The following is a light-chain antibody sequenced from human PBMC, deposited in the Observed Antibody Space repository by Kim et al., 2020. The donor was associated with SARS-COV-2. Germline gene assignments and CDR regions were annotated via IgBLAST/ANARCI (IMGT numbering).Light chain of an antibody. Sequence: SPGDRANLSCRASQSVSSNLAWYQQKPGQAPRLLIYGASTRATGIPARFSGSGSGTEFTLTISSLQSEDFAVYYCQQYNNWPPSTFGQGTKVDIK. V-gene: IGKV3-15*01. CDR2: GAS. CDR1: QSVSSN. CDR3: QQYNNWPPST. J-gene: IGKJ1*01.